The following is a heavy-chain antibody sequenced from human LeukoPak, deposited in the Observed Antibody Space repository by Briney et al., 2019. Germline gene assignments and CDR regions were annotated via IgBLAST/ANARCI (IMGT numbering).Heavy chain of an antibody. CDR2: MNHNSGNT. D-gene: IGHD5-18*01. CDR1: GYTFTSYD. CDR3: ARLTSYVAFDI. J-gene: IGHJ3*02. V-gene: IGHV1-8*03. Sequence: ASVKVSCKASGYTFTSYDMNWVGQAPGQGLEWMGWMNHNSGNTDYAQKFQGRVTITRNTSKGTAYMEMSRQRAEDTAVYYCARLTSYVAFDIWGQGTMVTVSS.